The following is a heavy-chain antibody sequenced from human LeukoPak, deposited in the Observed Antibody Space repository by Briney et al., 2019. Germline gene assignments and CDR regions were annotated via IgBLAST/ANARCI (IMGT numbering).Heavy chain of an antibody. Sequence: GGSLRLSCAASGFTFSGYSMNRVRQAPGKGLEWVSYISSSSSTIYYADSVKGRFTISRDNAKNSLYLQMNSLRAEDTAVYYCARASITMVRGVINYYYYGMDVWGQGTTVTASS. D-gene: IGHD3-10*01. CDR3: ARASITMVRGVINYYYYGMDV. CDR1: GFTFSGYS. CDR2: ISSSSSTI. V-gene: IGHV3-48*04. J-gene: IGHJ6*02.